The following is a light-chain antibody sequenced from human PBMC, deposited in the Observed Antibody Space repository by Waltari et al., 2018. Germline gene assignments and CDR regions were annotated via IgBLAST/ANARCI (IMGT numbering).Light chain of an antibody. J-gene: IGLJ3*02. CDR1: KLGAKY. CDR3: QSYDSSNQRV. V-gene: IGLV6-57*02. Sequence: LTQPPSVPVSPGQTASITCSGDKLGAKYACRYPQRPGSAPPTVIYAGNQRPSGVPDRFSGSIASSSNSASLTISGLKTEDEADYYCQSYDSSNQRVFGGGTKLTVL. CDR2: AGN.